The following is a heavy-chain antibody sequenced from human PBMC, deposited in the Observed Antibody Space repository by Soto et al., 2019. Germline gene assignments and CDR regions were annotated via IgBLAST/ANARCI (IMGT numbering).Heavy chain of an antibody. V-gene: IGHV1-58*01. CDR1: GITFRRTD. CDR3: SKVHDSSGPDAFDI. Sequence: RASVKVSCKASGITFRRTDVQWMRQARGQRLEWIGRIVVGTGSTTYAQIVQERIAITRDMSTNTAYMELSGLRPEDTAVYYCSKVHDSSGPDAFDIWGQGTMVTVSS. CDR2: IVVGTGST. D-gene: IGHD3-22*01. J-gene: IGHJ3*02.